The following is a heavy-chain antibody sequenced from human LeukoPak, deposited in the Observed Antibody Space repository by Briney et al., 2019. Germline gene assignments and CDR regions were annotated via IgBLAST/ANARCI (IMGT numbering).Heavy chain of an antibody. Sequence: GGSLRLSCAASGFTFSSYSMNWVRQAPGKGLEWVSSISSSSSYIYYADSVKGRFTTSRDNAKNSLYLQMNSLRAEDTAVYYCARVTRGGAVVVPAAVFDYWGQGTLVTVSS. CDR3: ARVTRGGAVVVPAAVFDY. CDR2: ISSSSSYI. CDR1: GFTFSSYS. V-gene: IGHV3-21*01. J-gene: IGHJ4*02. D-gene: IGHD2-2*01.